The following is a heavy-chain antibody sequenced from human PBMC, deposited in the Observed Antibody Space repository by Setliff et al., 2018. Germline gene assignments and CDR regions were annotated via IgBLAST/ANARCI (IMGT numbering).Heavy chain of an antibody. D-gene: IGHD1-26*01. Sequence: SETLSLTCTVSGGSISSGGYYWSWIRQHPGKGLEWIGYIYYSGSTYYNPSLKSRVTISVDTSKNQFSLKLSSVTAADTAGYYCARDRRIVGARHAFDIWGQGTMVTVS. CDR2: IYYSGST. CDR1: GGSISSGGYY. J-gene: IGHJ3*02. CDR3: ARDRRIVGARHAFDI. V-gene: IGHV4-31*03.